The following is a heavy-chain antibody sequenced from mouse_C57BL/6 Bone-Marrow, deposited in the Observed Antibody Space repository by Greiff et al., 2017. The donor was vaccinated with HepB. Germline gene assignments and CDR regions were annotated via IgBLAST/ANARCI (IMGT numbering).Heavy chain of an antibody. CDR1: GYTFTNYW. Sequence: QVQLQQSGAELVRPGTSVKMSCKASGYTFTNYWIGWAKQRPGHGLEWIGDIYPGGGYTNYNEKFKGKATLTADKSSSTAYMQFSSLTSEDSAIYYCASSKGFAMDYWGQGTSVTVSS. J-gene: IGHJ4*01. CDR2: IYPGGGYT. CDR3: ASSKGFAMDY. V-gene: IGHV1-63*01.